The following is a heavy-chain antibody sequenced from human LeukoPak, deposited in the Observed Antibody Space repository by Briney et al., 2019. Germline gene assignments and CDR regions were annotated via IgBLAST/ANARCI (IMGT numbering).Heavy chain of an antibody. J-gene: IGHJ6*03. Sequence: ASVKVSCKASGYTFTSYGINWVRQATGQGLEWMGWMNPNSGNTGCAQKFQGRVTMTRNTSISTAYMELSSLRSEDTAVYYCARARRVVVPFLNYYYYYMDVWGKGTTVTVSS. V-gene: IGHV1-8*02. CDR2: MNPNSGNT. D-gene: IGHD2-2*01. CDR1: GYTFTSYG. CDR3: ARARRVVVPFLNYYYYYMDV.